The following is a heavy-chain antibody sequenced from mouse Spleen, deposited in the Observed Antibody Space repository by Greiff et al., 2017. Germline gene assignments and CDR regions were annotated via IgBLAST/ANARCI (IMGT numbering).Heavy chain of an antibody. CDR1: GFSLTTSGMG. J-gene: IGHJ3*01. D-gene: IGHD2-2*01. CDR2: IWWDDDK. V-gene: IGHV8-8*01. Sequence: QVTLKESGPGIMQPSQTLSLTCSFSGFSLTTSGMGVGWIRQPSGKGLEWLAHIWWDDDKRYNPALESRLTISKDTSRNQVFLKIASVDTAHTATYYCARIYYYGYPWFAYWCQGTLVTVSA. CDR3: ARIYYYGYPWFAY.